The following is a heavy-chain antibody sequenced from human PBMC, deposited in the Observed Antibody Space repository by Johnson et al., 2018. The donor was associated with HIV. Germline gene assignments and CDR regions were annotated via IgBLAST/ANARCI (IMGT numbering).Heavy chain of an antibody. CDR2: IWYDGSNK. D-gene: IGHD4-23*01. V-gene: IGHV3-33*01. Sequence: VQVVESGGGVVQPGRSLRLSCAASGFTFSSYGMHWVRQAPGKGLEWVAVIWYDGSNKYYAAPVKGRFTISRDDSKNTLYLQMNSLKTEDTAVYYCTTALTVVTIWDAFDIWGQGSMVSVSS. J-gene: IGHJ3*02. CDR1: GFTFSSYG. CDR3: TTALTVVTIWDAFDI.